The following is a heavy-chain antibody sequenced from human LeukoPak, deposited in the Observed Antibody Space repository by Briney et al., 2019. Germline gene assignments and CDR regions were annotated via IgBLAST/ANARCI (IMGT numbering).Heavy chain of an antibody. V-gene: IGHV3-30*04. D-gene: IGHD3-3*01. CDR3: ATGGKFDFWSGYHIDN. CDR2: ISYDGSNK. Sequence: GGSLRLSCEVPGFTFSSNAMHWVRQAPGKGLEWVAVISYDGSNKNFADSVKGRFTVSRDNSKHALYLHMNSLRSDDTAMYYCATGGKFDFWSGYHIDNWGQGTLVPVSS. CDR1: GFTFSSNA. J-gene: IGHJ4*02.